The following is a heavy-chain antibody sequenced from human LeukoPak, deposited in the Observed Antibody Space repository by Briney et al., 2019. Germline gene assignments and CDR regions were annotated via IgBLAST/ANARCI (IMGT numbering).Heavy chain of an antibody. CDR1: GFTFSRVS. CDR3: GRGDYDWGYFDY. V-gene: IGHV3-21*01. CDR2: ISSSGSYT. Sequence: PGGSLRLSCAASGFTFSRVSMNWVRQAPGKGLEWVSAISSSGSYTYYADSVKGRFTILRDNAKNSLYLQMNGLRADDTAVYYCGRGDYDWGYFDYWGQGTLVTVSS. J-gene: IGHJ4*02. D-gene: IGHD3-16*01.